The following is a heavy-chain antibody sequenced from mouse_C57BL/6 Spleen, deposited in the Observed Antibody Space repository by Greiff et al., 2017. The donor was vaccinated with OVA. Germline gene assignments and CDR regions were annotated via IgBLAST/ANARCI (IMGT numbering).Heavy chain of an antibody. V-gene: IGHV5-17*01. D-gene: IGHD3-1*01. J-gene: IGHJ2*01. CDR2: ISSGSSTI. CDR3: ARRRAGAGVFDY. CDR1: GFTFSDYG. Sequence: VQLKESGGGLVKPGGSLKLSCAASGFTFSDYGMHWVRQAPEKGLEWVAYISSGSSTIYYADTVKGRFTISRDNAKNTLFLQMTSLRSEDTAMYYCARRRAGAGVFDYWGQGTTLTVSS.